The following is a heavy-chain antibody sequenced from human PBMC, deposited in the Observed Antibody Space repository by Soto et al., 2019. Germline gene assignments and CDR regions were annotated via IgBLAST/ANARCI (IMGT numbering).Heavy chain of an antibody. CDR2: FDPEDGET. Sequence: AASVKVSWKVSGYTLTELSMHWVRQAPGKGLEWMGGFDPEDGETIYAQKFQGRVTMTEDTSTDTAYMELSSLRSEDTAVYYCATGILRATKTYGMDVWGQGTTVTVSS. CDR1: GYTLTELS. CDR3: ATGILRATKTYGMDV. D-gene: IGHD3-3*01. J-gene: IGHJ6*02. V-gene: IGHV1-24*01.